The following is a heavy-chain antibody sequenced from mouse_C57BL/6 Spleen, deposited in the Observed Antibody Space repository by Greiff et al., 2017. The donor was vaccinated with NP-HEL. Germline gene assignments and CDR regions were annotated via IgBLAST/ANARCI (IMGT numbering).Heavy chain of an antibody. CDR3: ARPLTGGGYFDY. Sequence: EVMLVESGGGLVKPGGSLKLSCAASGFTFSDYGMHWVRQAPEKGLEWVAYISSGSSTIYYADTVQGRFTISRDNAKNTLFLQMTSLRSEDTAMYYCARPLTGGGYFDYWGQGTTLTVSS. CDR1: GFTFSDYG. V-gene: IGHV5-17*01. CDR2: ISSGSSTI. J-gene: IGHJ2*01. D-gene: IGHD4-1*01.